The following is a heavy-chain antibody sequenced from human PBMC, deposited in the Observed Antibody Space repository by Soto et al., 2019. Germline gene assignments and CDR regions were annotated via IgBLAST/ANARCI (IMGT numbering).Heavy chain of an antibody. CDR3: ARTHSSSWADYYYYYGMDV. Sequence: SGPTLVNPTQTLTLTCTFSGFSLSTSGMCVSWIRQPPGKALEWLALIDWDDDKYYSTSLKTRLTISKDTSKNQVVLTMTNMDPVDTATYYCARTHSSSWADYYYYYGMDVWGQGTTVTVSS. V-gene: IGHV2-70*01. CDR2: IDWDDDK. J-gene: IGHJ6*02. CDR1: GFSLSTSGMC. D-gene: IGHD6-13*01.